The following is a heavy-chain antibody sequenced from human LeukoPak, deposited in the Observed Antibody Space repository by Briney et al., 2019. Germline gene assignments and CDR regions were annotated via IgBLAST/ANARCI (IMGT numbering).Heavy chain of an antibody. CDR1: GGSISGHY. Sequence: SETLSLTCSVSGGSISGHYWTWIRQPPGKGLEWIGQIHYTGKPDYNPSLKSRITISVDTSKNQVSLQVSSVTAADSAIYYCTRFGVDYDMDVWGHGTTVTVFS. CDR3: TRFGVDYDMDV. J-gene: IGHJ6*02. D-gene: IGHD3-16*01. V-gene: IGHV4-59*11. CDR2: IHYTGKP.